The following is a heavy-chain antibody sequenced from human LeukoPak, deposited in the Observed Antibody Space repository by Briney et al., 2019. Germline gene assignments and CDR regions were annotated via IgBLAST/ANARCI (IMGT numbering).Heavy chain of an antibody. J-gene: IGHJ4*02. CDR2: ISGSGGST. CDR3: AKHEGSSGSYCHFHY. Sequence: GGSLRLSCAASGFTFSSYAMSWVRQAPGRGLEWVSSISGSGGSTYYGDSVKGRFTISRDNSKNTLFLQMNRLRAEDTAVYYCAKHEGSSGSYCHFHYWGQGTLVTVSS. V-gene: IGHV3-23*01. D-gene: IGHD3-10*01. CDR1: GFTFSSYA.